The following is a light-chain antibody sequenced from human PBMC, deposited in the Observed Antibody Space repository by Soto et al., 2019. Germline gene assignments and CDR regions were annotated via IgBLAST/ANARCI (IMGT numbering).Light chain of an antibody. CDR2: GAS. CDR3: QQYNNWPLT. CDR1: QSVSDN. V-gene: IGKV3D-15*01. J-gene: IGKJ4*01. Sequence: EIVMTQSPATPSVSPGERATLSCRASQSVSDNLAWYKQTSGQAPRLLIYGASIRAPGIPARFSGSGSGTEFTLTISSLQSEDFAVYYCQQYNNWPLTFGGGTKVDIK.